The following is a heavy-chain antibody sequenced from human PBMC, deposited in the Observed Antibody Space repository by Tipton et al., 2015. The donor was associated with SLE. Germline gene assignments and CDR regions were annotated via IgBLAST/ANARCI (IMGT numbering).Heavy chain of an antibody. CDR1: GGSFSGYY. CDR2: INHSGST. J-gene: IGHJ4*02. V-gene: IGHV4-34*01. D-gene: IGHD3-16*01. Sequence: TLSLTCAVYGGSFSGYYYSWIRQPPGKGLESIGEINHSGSTNYNPSLKSRVTISVDTSKNQFSLKLSSVTAADTAVYYCARDPQGDERAPAAWWGQGTLVIVSS. CDR3: ARDPQGDERAPAAW.